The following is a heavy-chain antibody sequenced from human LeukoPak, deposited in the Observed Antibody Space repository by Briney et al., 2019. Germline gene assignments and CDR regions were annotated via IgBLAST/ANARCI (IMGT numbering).Heavy chain of an antibody. CDR3: AKDRVYYDSSSPDF. Sequence: GGSLRLSCATSGFTFSNHAMHWVRQATGKGLEWVSAIGTAGDTFYPDSVKGRFTISRDNSKNTLYLQMNSLRAEDTAVYRCAKDRVYYDSSSPDFWGQGTLVTVSS. J-gene: IGHJ4*02. V-gene: IGHV3-13*01. CDR2: IGTAGDT. D-gene: IGHD3-22*01. CDR1: GFTFSNHA.